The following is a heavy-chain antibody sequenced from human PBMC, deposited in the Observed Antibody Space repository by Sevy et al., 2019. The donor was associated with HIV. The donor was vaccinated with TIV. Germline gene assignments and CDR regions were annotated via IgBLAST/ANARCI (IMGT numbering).Heavy chain of an antibody. Sequence: GGSLRLSCAASGFTFSSYGMHWVRQAPGKGLEWVAVISYDGSNKYYADSVKGRFTISRDNSKNTLYLQINSLRAEDTAVYYCAKRYFDFYGMDVWGQGTTVTVSS. CDR3: AKRYFDFYGMDV. D-gene: IGHD3-9*01. CDR2: ISYDGSNK. V-gene: IGHV3-30*18. CDR1: GFTFSSYG. J-gene: IGHJ6*02.